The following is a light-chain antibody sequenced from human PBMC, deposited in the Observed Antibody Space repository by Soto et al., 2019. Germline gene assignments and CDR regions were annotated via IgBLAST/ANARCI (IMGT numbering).Light chain of an antibody. CDR2: GAS. V-gene: IGKV3-15*01. Sequence: EIVMTQSPTTLSVSPGEGVTLTCRASQSVRSHLAWYPQKPGQPPRLRMYGASTRATGIPARFSGSGFGTEFTLSISSLPSEDFAVYCCQQYNNWPLFGQGTRLEI. J-gene: IGKJ5*01. CDR3: QQYNNWPL. CDR1: QSVRSH.